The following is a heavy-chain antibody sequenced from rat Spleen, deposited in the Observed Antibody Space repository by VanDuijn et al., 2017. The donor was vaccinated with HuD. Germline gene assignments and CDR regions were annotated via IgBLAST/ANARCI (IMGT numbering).Heavy chain of an antibody. CDR3: ARHGGYYSLFDY. Sequence: EVQLVESDGGLVQPGRSLKLSCAASGFTFSDYYMAWVRQAPTKGLEWVATISYDGSSTYYRDSVKGRFTISRDNAKSTLYLQMDSLRSEDTATYYCARHGGYYSLFDYWGQGVMVTVSS. V-gene: IGHV5-29*01. D-gene: IGHD1-1*01. J-gene: IGHJ2*01. CDR1: GFTFSDYY. CDR2: ISYDGSST.